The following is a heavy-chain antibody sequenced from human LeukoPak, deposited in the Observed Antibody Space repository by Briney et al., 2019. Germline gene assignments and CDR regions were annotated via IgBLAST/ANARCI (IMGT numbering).Heavy chain of an antibody. CDR3: AREVRYFDWLPQGWFDP. CDR2: INPHSGGT. Sequence: ASVKVSCKASGYTFTGYYIHWVRQAPGQGLEWMGWINPHSGGTNYAQKFQGGVTMTRDTSITTAYMELSSLRSDDTAVYYCAREVRYFDWLPQGWFDPWGQGTLVTVSS. V-gene: IGHV1-2*02. D-gene: IGHD3-9*01. CDR1: GYTFTGYY. J-gene: IGHJ5*02.